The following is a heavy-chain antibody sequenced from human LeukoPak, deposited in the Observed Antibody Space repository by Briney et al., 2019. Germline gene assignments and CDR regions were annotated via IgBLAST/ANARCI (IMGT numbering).Heavy chain of an antibody. CDR2: ISAYDGDT. CDR3: ARDPSNSIGRMTWFDP. V-gene: IGHV1-18*01. CDR1: GYTFNHHG. D-gene: IGHD3-3*02. J-gene: IGHJ5*02. Sequence: GASVKVSCKASGYTFNHHGISWVRQAPGQGLEWMGWISAYDGDTNYGSRFQGRVTLTTDTSTTTAYMELRSLRSDDTAVYYCARDPSNSIGRMTWFDPWGQGTLVIVSS.